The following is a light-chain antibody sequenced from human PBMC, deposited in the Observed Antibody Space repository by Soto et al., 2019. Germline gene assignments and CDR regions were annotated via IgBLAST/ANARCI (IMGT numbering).Light chain of an antibody. CDR3: QHYNSYSEA. J-gene: IGKJ1*01. CDR2: DAS. CDR1: ESVNNF. V-gene: IGKV3-11*01. Sequence: EIVLTQSPATLSLSPGEIATLSFSASESVNNFLAWYQQKPGQAPRLLIYDASNRATGVPARFSGSGSGTDFTLTISTLESEDFATYYCQHYNSYSEAFGQGTKVDIK.